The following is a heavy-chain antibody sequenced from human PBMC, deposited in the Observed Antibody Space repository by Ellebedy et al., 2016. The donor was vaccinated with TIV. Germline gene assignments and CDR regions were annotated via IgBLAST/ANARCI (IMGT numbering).Heavy chain of an antibody. CDR1: GYTFTSYG. CDR2: ISAYNGNT. Sequence: AASVKVSCKASGYTFTSYGISWVRQAPGQGLEWMGWISAYNGNTNYAQKLQGRVTMTTDTSTSTAYMELRSLRSDDTAVYYCARRYDFWSGLGTHYLYYFDYWGQGTLVTVSS. V-gene: IGHV1-18*01. J-gene: IGHJ4*02. CDR3: ARRYDFWSGLGTHYLYYFDY. D-gene: IGHD3-3*01.